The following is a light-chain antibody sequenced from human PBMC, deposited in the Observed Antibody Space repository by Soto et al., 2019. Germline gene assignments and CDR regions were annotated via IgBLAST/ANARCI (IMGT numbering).Light chain of an antibody. CDR2: LGS. Sequence: DIVMTQSPLSLPVTPGEPASISCRSSQSLLHSNGYNYLDWYLQKPGQPPHLLIYLGSNRASGVPDRFSGSGSGTDFTLKISRVEAEDVGVYYCMPALQTPPTFGQGTNVEIK. J-gene: IGKJ1*01. CDR3: MPALQTPPT. V-gene: IGKV2-28*01. CDR1: QSLLHSNGYNY.